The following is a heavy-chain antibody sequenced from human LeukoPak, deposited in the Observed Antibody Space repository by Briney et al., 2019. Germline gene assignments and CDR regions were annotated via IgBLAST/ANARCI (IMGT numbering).Heavy chain of an antibody. D-gene: IGHD5-18*01. Sequence: KASETLSLTCTVSGGSISSYYWSWIRQPPGEGLERIGYVYYSGSTNYNPSLKGRVTISVDTSKNQFSLQLSSVTAADTAVYYCARSFMGYGRGYFDYWGQGTLVTVSS. CDR2: VYYSGST. CDR3: ARSFMGYGRGYFDY. CDR1: GGSISSYY. V-gene: IGHV4-59*01. J-gene: IGHJ4*02.